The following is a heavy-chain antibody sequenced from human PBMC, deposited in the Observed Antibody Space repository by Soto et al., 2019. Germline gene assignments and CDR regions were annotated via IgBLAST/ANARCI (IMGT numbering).Heavy chain of an antibody. D-gene: IGHD2-2*01. Sequence: PGGSLRLSCAASGFTFSDYYMSWVRQAPGKGLEWVSYISSSSSYTNYADSVKGRFTISRDNAKNSLYLQMNSLRAEDTAVYYCARSLVVPASHFDYWGQGXLVTVYS. V-gene: IGHV3-11*06. CDR1: GFTFSDYY. CDR3: ARSLVVPASHFDY. J-gene: IGHJ4*02. CDR2: ISSSSSYT.